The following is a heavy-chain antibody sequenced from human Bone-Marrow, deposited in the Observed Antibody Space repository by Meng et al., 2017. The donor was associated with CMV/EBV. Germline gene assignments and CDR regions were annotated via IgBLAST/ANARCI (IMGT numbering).Heavy chain of an antibody. J-gene: IGHJ5*02. D-gene: IGHD6-6*01. CDR1: GGSVSRDTCF. CDR2: IHYSGGT. Sequence: SETLSLTCTVSGGSVSRDTCFWSWIRQPPGKGLEWIGYIHYSGGTNYSPSLKSRVSISIDTSRNQFSLKLTSVAAADTAVYYCARDLFRYSRSSELQPWGQGTLVTVSS. V-gene: IGHV4-61*01. CDR3: ARDLFRYSRSSELQP.